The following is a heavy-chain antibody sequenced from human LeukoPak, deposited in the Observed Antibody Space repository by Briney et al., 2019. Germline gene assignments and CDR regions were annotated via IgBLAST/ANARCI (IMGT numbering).Heavy chain of an antibody. CDR2: ISYDGSNK. J-gene: IGHJ3*02. V-gene: IGHV3-30*18. Sequence: GRSLRLSCAASGFTFSSYGMHWVRQAPGKGLEWVAVISYDGSNKYYAESVKGRFTISRDNSKNTLYLQMNSLRAEDTAVYYCAKGEGANWNVRLDAFDIWGQGTMVTVSS. CDR3: AKGEGANWNVRLDAFDI. CDR1: GFTFSSYG. D-gene: IGHD1-1*01.